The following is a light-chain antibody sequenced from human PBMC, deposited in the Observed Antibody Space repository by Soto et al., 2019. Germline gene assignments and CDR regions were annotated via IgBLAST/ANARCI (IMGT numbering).Light chain of an antibody. CDR3: QHYSNGPPLP. Sequence: MVITQSPSTLSGSPRERATLSYRASQSISSNLAWYQQKPGQAPRLLIYGASTRATGIPARFSGSGSGTEFTLTIGSLQPEDFAVYYCQHYSNGPPLPVGQGTKV. CDR2: GAS. CDR1: QSISSN. V-gene: IGKV3-15*01. J-gene: IGKJ1*01.